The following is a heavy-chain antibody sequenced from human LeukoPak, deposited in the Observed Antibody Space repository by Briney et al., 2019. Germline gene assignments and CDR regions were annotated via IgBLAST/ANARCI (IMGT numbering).Heavy chain of an antibody. CDR3: ARHWWGPDIADAANWFDP. J-gene: IGHJ5*02. CDR2: ISPADSFT. Sequence: RGESLKISCKGSGYSLSTYWIAWVRQMPGKGLEWMGMISPADSFTRYSPSFQGQVTMSADKSINTAYLQWSSLKASDTAMYYCARHWWGPDIADAANWFDPWGQGTLVTVTS. CDR1: GYSLSTYW. D-gene: IGHD6-13*01. V-gene: IGHV5-51*01.